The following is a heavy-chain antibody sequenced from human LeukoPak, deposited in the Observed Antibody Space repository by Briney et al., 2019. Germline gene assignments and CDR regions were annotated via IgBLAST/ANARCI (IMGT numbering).Heavy chain of an antibody. D-gene: IGHD6-13*01. V-gene: IGHV3-23*01. J-gene: IGHJ5*02. Sequence: GGTLRLSCAASGFTFSSYAMSWVRQAPGKGLEWVSAISGSGGSTYYADSVKGRFTISRDNSKNTLYLQMNSLRAEDTAIYYCAKENWYLYNNNWYKTWFDPWGQGTLVTVSS. CDR2: ISGSGGST. CDR1: GFTFSSYA. CDR3: AKENWYLYNNNWYKTWFDP.